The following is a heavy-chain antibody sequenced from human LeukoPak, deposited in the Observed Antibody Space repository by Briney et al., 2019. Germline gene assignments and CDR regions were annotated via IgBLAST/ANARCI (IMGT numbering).Heavy chain of an antibody. D-gene: IGHD5-18*01. J-gene: IGHJ4*02. V-gene: IGHV3-30-3*01. CDR3: ARAGYSYGLEVDY. CDR2: ISYDGSNK. Sequence: PGGSLRLSCAASEFTFSSYAMHWVRQAPGKGLEWVAVISYDGSNKYYADSVKGRFTISRDNSKNTLYLQMNSLRAEDTAVYYCARAGYSYGLEVDYWGQGTLVTVSS. CDR1: EFTFSSYA.